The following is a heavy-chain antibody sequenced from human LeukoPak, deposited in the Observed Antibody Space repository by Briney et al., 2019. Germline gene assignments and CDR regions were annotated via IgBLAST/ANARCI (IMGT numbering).Heavy chain of an antibody. D-gene: IGHD3/OR15-3a*01. CDR3: ARDQGTGYDFDAFDI. Sequence: GGSLRLSCATAGFTFIIDGMAWVRQAPGKGLEWVSAIRGGGGSTYYADSVKGRFASSRVNSKNTLYLQVSMLGVEDPAVYYCARDQGTGYDFDAFDIWGHGTMVTVSS. CDR1: GFTFIIDG. V-gene: IGHV3-23*01. CDR2: IRGGGGST. J-gene: IGHJ3*02.